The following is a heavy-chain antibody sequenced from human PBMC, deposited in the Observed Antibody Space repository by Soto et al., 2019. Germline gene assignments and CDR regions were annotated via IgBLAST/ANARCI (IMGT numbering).Heavy chain of an antibody. CDR3: ANLRVVPAAIHPDHRYYYYYGMDV. J-gene: IGHJ6*02. Sequence: GGSLRLSCAASGFTFSSYGMHWVRQAPGKXLEWVAVISYDGSNKYYADSVKGRFTISRDNSKNTLYLQMNSLRAEDTAVYYCANLRVVPAAIHPDHRYYYYYGMDVWGQGTTVTVSS. CDR2: ISYDGSNK. V-gene: IGHV3-30*18. D-gene: IGHD2-2*02. CDR1: GFTFSSYG.